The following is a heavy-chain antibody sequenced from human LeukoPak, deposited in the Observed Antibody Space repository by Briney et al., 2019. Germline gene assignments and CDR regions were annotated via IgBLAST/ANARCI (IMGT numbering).Heavy chain of an antibody. CDR2: ISNNGGTT. CDR1: GFTFSSYA. V-gene: IGHV3-23*01. CDR3: ATLGKYYYVRDDC. Sequence: GGSLRLSCAASGFTFSSYAMSWVRQAPGKGLEWVSVISNNGGTTYYADSVKGRFTISRDNSKNTLYLQMNSLRAEDTAVYYCATLGKYYYVRDDCWGQGILVTVSS. D-gene: IGHD3-10*02. J-gene: IGHJ4*02.